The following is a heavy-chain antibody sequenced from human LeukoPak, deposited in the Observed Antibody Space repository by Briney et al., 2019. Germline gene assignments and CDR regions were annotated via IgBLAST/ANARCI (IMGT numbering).Heavy chain of an antibody. CDR1: GFTVGSNY. Sequence: PGGSLRLSCAASGFTVGSNYMSWVRQASGKGLEWVSVIYSGGSTYYADSVKGRFTISRDNSKNTLYLQMNSLRAEDTAVYYCARAVIVGATNFDYWGQGTLVTVSS. CDR3: ARAVIVGATNFDY. V-gene: IGHV3-66*01. CDR2: IYSGGST. D-gene: IGHD1-26*01. J-gene: IGHJ4*02.